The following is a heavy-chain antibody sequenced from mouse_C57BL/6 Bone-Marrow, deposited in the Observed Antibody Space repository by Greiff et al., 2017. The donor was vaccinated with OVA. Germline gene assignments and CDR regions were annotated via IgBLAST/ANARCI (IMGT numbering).Heavy chain of an antibody. CDR2: INPNYGTT. CDR1: GYSFTDYN. Sequence: VQLKQSGPELVKPGASVKISCKASGYSFTDYNMNWVKQSNGKSLEWIGVINPNYGTTSYNQKFKGKATLTVDQSSSTAYMRLNSLTSEDSAVYYCAFYYGSSYRYFDVWGTGTTVTVSS. D-gene: IGHD1-1*01. CDR3: AFYYGSSYRYFDV. V-gene: IGHV1-39*01. J-gene: IGHJ1*03.